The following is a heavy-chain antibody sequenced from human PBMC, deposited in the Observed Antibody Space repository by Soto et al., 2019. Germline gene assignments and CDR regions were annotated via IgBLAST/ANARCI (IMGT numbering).Heavy chain of an antibody. CDR1: GGSISSSSYY. D-gene: IGHD5-18*01. V-gene: IGHV4-39*01. CDR3: ARLGQLWPYFAY. J-gene: IGHJ4*02. Sequence: SETLSLTCTVSGGSISSSSYYWGWIRQPPGKGLEWIGSIYYSGSTYYNPSLKSRVTISVDTSKNQFSLKLSSVTAADTAVYYCARLGQLWPYFAYWGQGTLVTVSS. CDR2: IYYSGST.